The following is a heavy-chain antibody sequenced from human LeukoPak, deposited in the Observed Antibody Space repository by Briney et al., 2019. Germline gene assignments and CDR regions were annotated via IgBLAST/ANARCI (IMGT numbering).Heavy chain of an antibody. D-gene: IGHD3-10*01. Sequence: GGSLRLSCAASGFTFSSYWMHWVRQAPGKGLVWVSRINTDASSTSYADSVKGRFTISRDNAKNTLSLQMNSLRAEDTAVYYCARTYYPISYYFDYWGQGTLVTVSS. J-gene: IGHJ4*02. CDR2: INTDASST. CDR1: GFTFSSYW. CDR3: ARTYYPISYYFDY. V-gene: IGHV3-74*01.